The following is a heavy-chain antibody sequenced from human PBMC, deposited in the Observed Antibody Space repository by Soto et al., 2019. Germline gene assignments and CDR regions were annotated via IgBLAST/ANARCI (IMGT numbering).Heavy chain of an antibody. J-gene: IGHJ6*02. CDR2: IIPIFGTA. D-gene: IGHD3-9*01. CDR1: GGTFSSYS. Sequence: ASVNVSCKSSGGTFSSYSISWVRQAPGQGLEWMGGIIPIFGTANYAQKFQGRVTITADESTSTAYMELSSLRSEDTAVYYCAILRYFDWGDYYGMDVWGQGTTVTVSS. V-gene: IGHV1-69*13. CDR3: AILRYFDWGDYYGMDV.